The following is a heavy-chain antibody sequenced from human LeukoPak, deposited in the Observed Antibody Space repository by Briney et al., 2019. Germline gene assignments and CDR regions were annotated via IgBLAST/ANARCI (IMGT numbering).Heavy chain of an antibody. D-gene: IGHD3-22*01. Sequence: PSETLSLTCAVYGGSFSGHYWSWIRQPPGKGLEWIGEINHSGSINYNPSLKSRVSISVDTSKNQFSLEVTSVTAADTAVYYCASGMIPFQYRGQGTLVIVSS. V-gene: IGHV4-34*01. J-gene: IGHJ1*01. CDR2: INHSGSI. CDR3: ASGMIPFQY. CDR1: GGSFSGHY.